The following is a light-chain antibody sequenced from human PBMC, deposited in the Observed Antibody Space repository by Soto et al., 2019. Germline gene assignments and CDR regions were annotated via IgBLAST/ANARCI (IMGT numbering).Light chain of an antibody. J-gene: IGKJ4*01. CDR1: QSVSSDY. V-gene: IGKV3-20*01. CDR2: GAS. CDR3: QQHGSS. Sequence: ERVLTQSPGTLSLSPGERATLSCRASQSVSSDYLAWYQQKPGQPPRLLIYGASSRATGVPERFSGSGSGTDFTLTISSLAPEDFAVYYCQQHGSSFGGGTKVEIK.